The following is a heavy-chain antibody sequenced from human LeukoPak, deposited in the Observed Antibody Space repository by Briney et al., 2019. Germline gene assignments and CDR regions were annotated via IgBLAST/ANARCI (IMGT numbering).Heavy chain of an antibody. CDR1: GFTFSSYA. J-gene: IGHJ4*02. D-gene: IGHD5-12*01. Sequence: SGGSLRLSCTASGFTFSSYAMNWVRQAPGKGLEWVSGISAGGTFTYYADSVKGRLTISRDNSRNTLYLQMNSLRAEDTAVYYCARVKRYSREGVDYWGQGILVAVSS. CDR3: ARVKRYSREGVDY. CDR2: ISAGGTFT. V-gene: IGHV3-23*01.